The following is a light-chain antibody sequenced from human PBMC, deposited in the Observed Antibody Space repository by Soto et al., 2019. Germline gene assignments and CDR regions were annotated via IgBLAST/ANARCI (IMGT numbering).Light chain of an antibody. J-gene: IGKJ4*01. V-gene: IGKV1-33*01. CDR2: DAS. Sequence: IQITQSPSSLFAVVGDSFPIPLLASQYISTYLNWYQQKPGKAPKLLIYDASNLETGVPSRFSGSGSGTDFTFTISSLQPEDIATYYCQQYDNLPLTFGGGTKVDIK. CDR1: QYISTY. CDR3: QQYDNLPLT.